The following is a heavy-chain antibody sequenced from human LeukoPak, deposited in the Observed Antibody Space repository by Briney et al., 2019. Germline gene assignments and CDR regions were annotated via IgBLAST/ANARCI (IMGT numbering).Heavy chain of an antibody. J-gene: IGHJ3*02. V-gene: IGHV4-59*08. CDR3: ARRHQLTTVDAFDI. D-gene: IGHD4-17*01. Sequence: PSETLSLTCTISGGSISSYYWSWIRQPPGKGLEWTGYIYYSGSTNYNPSLKSRVTISVDTSKNQFSLKLSSVTAADTAVYYCARRHQLTTVDAFDIWGQGTMVTVSS. CDR1: GGSISSYY. CDR2: IYYSGST.